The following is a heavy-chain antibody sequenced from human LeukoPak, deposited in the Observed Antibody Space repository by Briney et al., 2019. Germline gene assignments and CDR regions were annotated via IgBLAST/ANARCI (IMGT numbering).Heavy chain of an antibody. CDR2: ISSSSSYI. Sequence: GGSLRLSCAASGFTFSSYSMNWVRQAPGKGLEWVSSISSSSSYIYYADSVKGRFTISRDNAKNSLYLQMNSLRAEDTAVYYCARDRAYYDFWSGYLDYWGQGTLVTVSS. J-gene: IGHJ4*02. V-gene: IGHV3-21*01. CDR3: ARDRAYYDFWSGYLDY. CDR1: GFTFSSYS. D-gene: IGHD3-3*01.